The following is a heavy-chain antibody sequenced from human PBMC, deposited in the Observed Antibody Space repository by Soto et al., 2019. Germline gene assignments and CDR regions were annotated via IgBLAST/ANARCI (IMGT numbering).Heavy chain of an antibody. CDR2: INPNSVDT. V-gene: IGHV1-2*02. D-gene: IGHD3-9*01. J-gene: IGHJ6*02. CDR1: GYIFTGYH. Sequence: ASVKVSCKASGYIFTGYHIHWGRQAPGRGLEWMGWINPNSVDTEYAQNFQGRVTMTRDTSFNLVYMEMSGLMSDDTAVYYCARDARGTRGFDEMDIWGQGTTVPVSS. CDR3: ARDARGTRGFDEMDI.